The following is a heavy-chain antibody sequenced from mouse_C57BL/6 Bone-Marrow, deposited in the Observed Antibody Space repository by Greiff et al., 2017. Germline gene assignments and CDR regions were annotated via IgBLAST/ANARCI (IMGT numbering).Heavy chain of an antibody. D-gene: IGHD4-1*01. CDR2: IDPSDSYT. CDR3: ARESNWDDFDY. CDR1: GYTFTSYW. V-gene: IGHV1-69*01. J-gene: IGHJ2*01. Sequence: QVQLQQPGAELVMPGASVKLSCKASGYTFTSYWMHWVKQRPGQGLAWIGEIDPSDSYTNYNQQFKGKSTLTVDKSSSTAYMQLSSLTSEDSAVYYCARESNWDDFDYWGQGTTLTVSS.